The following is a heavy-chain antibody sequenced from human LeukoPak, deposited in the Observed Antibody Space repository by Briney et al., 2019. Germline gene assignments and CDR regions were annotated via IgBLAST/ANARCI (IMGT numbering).Heavy chain of an antibody. Sequence: PSETLSLTCAVSGYSISSGYYWGWIRQPPGKGLEWVSGINWNGGSTGYADSVKGRFTISRDNAKNSLYLQMNSLRAEDTAFYYCARGARGVSGYYFDYWGQGTLVTVSS. CDR1: GYSISSGYY. J-gene: IGHJ4*02. D-gene: IGHD3-10*01. CDR3: ARGARGVSGYYFDY. CDR2: INWNGGST. V-gene: IGHV3-20*04.